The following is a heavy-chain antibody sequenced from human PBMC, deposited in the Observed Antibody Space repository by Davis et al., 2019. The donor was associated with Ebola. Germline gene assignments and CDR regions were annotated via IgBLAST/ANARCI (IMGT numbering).Heavy chain of an antibody. J-gene: IGHJ5*02. CDR3: VRWLYHGSGNVPNYFDP. D-gene: IGHD3-10*01. CDR2: INHSGST. Sequence: MPGGSLRLSCAVYGGSFSGYYWSWIRQPPGKGLEWIGEINHSGSTNYNPSLKSRVTISVDTSKNQFSLKLSSVTAADTAVYYCVRWLYHGSGNVPNYFDPWGQGTLVTVSS. CDR1: GGSFSGYY. V-gene: IGHV4-34*01.